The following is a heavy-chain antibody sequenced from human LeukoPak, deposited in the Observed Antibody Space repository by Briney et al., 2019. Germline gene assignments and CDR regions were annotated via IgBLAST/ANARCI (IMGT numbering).Heavy chain of an antibody. CDR1: GYTFTTYG. CDR3: ATVAAGLDY. CDR2: ITTYNGNT. Sequence: ASVKVCCKASGYTFTTYGITWVRQAPGQGLEWMGWITTYNGNTNYAQNLQGRVTMTTDTSTSTAYMGLRSLRSDDTAVYYCATVAAGLDYWGQGTLVTVSS. J-gene: IGHJ4*02. D-gene: IGHD6-13*01. V-gene: IGHV1-18*01.